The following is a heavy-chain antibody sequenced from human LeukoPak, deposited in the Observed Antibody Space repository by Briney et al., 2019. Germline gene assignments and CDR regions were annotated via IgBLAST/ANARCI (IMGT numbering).Heavy chain of an antibody. D-gene: IGHD3/OR15-3a*01. V-gene: IGHV3-48*04. Sequence: GGSLRLSCAASGFTFSSYGMNWVRQAPGKGLEWVSYISSRSSTIYYADSVKGRFTISRDNAKNSLFLQMNSLRAEDTAIYYCAKDREPSNGLVPEYFQHWGQGTLVTVSS. CDR2: ISSRSSTI. J-gene: IGHJ1*01. CDR3: AKDREPSNGLVPEYFQH. CDR1: GFTFSSYG.